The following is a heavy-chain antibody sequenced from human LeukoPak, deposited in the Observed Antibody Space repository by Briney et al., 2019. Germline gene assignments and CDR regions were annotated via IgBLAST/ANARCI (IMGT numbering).Heavy chain of an antibody. CDR1: GYTFTSSE. CDR3: AGEHAGWYSLDY. CDR2: ISAYNGNT. J-gene: IGHJ4*02. D-gene: IGHD6-19*01. V-gene: IGHV1-18*01. Sequence: ASVRVSCKASGYTFTSSEIHWARQAPGQGLEWMGWISAYNGNTNYAQKLQGRVTMTTDTSTSTAYMELRGLRSDDTAVYYCAGEHAGWYSLDYWGQGTLVTVSS.